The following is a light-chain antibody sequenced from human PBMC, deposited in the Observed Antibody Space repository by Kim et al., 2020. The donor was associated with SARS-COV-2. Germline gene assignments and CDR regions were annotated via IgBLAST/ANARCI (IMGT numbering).Light chain of an antibody. J-gene: IGKJ4*01. CDR2: EVS. CDR1: ESLRYRDGKTY. V-gene: IGKV2D-29*01. CDR3: LQTLQLPLT. Sequence: PASISCKASESLRYRDGKTYFYWYLQKPGQPPQLLIYEVSNRFSGVPDRFSGSGSGTDFTLKISRVEAEDVGIYYCLQTLQLPLTFGGGTKVDIK.